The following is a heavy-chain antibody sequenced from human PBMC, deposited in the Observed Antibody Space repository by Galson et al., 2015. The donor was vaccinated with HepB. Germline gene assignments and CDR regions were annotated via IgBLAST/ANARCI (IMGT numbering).Heavy chain of an antibody. CDR3: AASRQWLLRSAD. Sequence: ETLSLTCTVSGDSITSSPFYWGWIRQPPGKGLEWIGSVSYTGITYYSPSLKSRVIMSLDTSKNQFSLNLYSVTAADTAVYYCAASRQWLLRSADWGQGTLVTVSS. CDR1: GDSITSSPFY. CDR2: VSYTGIT. J-gene: IGHJ4*02. V-gene: IGHV4-39*01. D-gene: IGHD6-19*01.